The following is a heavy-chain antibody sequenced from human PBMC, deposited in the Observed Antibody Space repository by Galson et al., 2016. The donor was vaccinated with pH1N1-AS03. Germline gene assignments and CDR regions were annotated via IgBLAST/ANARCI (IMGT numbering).Heavy chain of an antibody. CDR1: GDSVSSNSAA. CDR3: AIDFGAGHYMNYYNYGMDI. V-gene: IGHV6-1*01. J-gene: IGHJ6*02. D-gene: IGHD3-3*01. Sequence: CAISGDSVSSNSAAWNWIRLSPSRGLEWLGRTYYRSRWKNDYAVSVKSRIIINPDTFKNQFSLTLNAVTAADTAVYFCAIDFGAGHYMNYYNYGMDIWGQGTTVTVSS. CDR2: TYYRSRWKN.